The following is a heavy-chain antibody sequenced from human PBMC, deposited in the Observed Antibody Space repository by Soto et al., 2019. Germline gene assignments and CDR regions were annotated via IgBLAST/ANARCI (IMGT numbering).Heavy chain of an antibody. CDR3: ARGQYYYGSGQYYDYGMDV. V-gene: IGHV4-59*01. Sequence: SETLSLTCTVSGGSISSYYWSWIRQPPGKGLEWIGYIYYSGSTNYNLSLKSRVTISLDTSKNQFSLKLSSVTAADTAVYYCARGQYYYGSGQYYDYGMDVWGQGTTVTVSS. CDR1: GGSISSYY. CDR2: IYYSGST. J-gene: IGHJ6*02. D-gene: IGHD3-10*01.